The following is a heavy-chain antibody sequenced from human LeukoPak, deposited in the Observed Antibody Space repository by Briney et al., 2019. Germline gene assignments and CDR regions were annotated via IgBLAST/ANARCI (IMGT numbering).Heavy chain of an antibody. V-gene: IGHV4-31*03. Sequence: SETLSLTCTVSGGSISSGGYYWSWIRQHPGKGLEWIGYIYYSGSTYYNPSLKSRVTISVDTSKNQFSLKLSSVTAADTAVYYCARDQSLRYFDWTITDYYGMDVWGQGTTVTVSS. J-gene: IGHJ6*02. D-gene: IGHD3-9*01. CDR3: ARDQSLRYFDWTITDYYGMDV. CDR1: GGSISSGGYY. CDR2: IYYSGST.